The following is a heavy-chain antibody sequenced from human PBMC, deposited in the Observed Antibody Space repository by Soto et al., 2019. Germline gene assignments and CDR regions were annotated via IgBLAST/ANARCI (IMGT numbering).Heavy chain of an antibody. CDR3: ATKGDYYDGSGPKYSQH. Sequence: QVQLQESGPGLVKPSQTLSLTCTVSGGSISTGGYYWYWIRQHPGMGLECIGYIYYSGSTYYNPSLKSRVTIAVDTSKNQFSLKLSSVTAADTAVYYCATKGDYYDGSGPKYSQHWGQGTLVTVSS. V-gene: IGHV4-31*03. D-gene: IGHD3-22*01. CDR1: GGSISTGGYY. J-gene: IGHJ1*01. CDR2: IYYSGST.